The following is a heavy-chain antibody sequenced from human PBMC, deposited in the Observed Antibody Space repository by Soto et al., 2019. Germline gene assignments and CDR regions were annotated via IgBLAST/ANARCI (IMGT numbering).Heavy chain of an antibody. D-gene: IGHD5-12*01. V-gene: IGHV1-2*04. Sequence: ASVKVSCKASGYTFIGYYIHWVRQAPGQGLEWMGWINPNSGATNYAQKFQGWVTMTRGTSISTAYMELSRLRPDDTAVYYCARASNSTTPDFDYWGQGTLVTVSS. CDR1: GYTFIGYY. CDR3: ARASNSTTPDFDY. CDR2: INPNSGAT. J-gene: IGHJ4*02.